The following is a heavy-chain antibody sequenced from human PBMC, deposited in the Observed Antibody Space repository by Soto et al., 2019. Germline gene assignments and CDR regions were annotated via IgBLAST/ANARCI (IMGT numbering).Heavy chain of an antibody. Sequence: GASLKISCKGPGHLFNNHWIGWVRQTPGKGLEWMGLIFTRDSETKTSPSFQGHVSFSVDNSINTVYLQWTSLKTTDTGIYFCARGYFESGHGYDLWGQVTLVTVSS. CDR3: ARGYFESGHGYDL. CDR2: IFTRDSET. CDR1: GHLFNNHW. D-gene: IGHD3-9*01. V-gene: IGHV5-51*01. J-gene: IGHJ5*02.